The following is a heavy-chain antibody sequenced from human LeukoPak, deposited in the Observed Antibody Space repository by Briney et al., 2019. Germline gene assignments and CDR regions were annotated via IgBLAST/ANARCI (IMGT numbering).Heavy chain of an antibody. V-gene: IGHV3-30*03. CDR2: ISYDGSNK. D-gene: IGHD1-26*01. J-gene: IGHJ6*03. Sequence: GGSLRLSCAASGFTFSDYWMHWVRQASGKGLEWVAVISYDGSNKYYADSVKGRFTISRDNSKNTLYLQMNSLRAEDTAVYYCARDPYSGAYYEGYYYYYMDVWGKGTTVTVSS. CDR3: ARDPYSGAYYEGYYYYYMDV. CDR1: GFTFSDYW.